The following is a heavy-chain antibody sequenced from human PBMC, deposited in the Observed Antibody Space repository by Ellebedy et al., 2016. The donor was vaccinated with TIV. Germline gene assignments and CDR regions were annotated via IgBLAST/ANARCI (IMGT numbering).Heavy chain of an antibody. CDR1: GGSISSSY. V-gene: IGHV4-59*01. CDR3: AMGRGHSYGSLAY. J-gene: IGHJ4*02. D-gene: IGHD5-18*01. Sequence: MPSETLSLTCTVSGGSISSSYWSWFRQPPGKGLEWIGYIYYSGSTNYNPSLKSRVTISVDKSKNQFSLKLISVTAADTAVYYCAMGRGHSYGSLAYWGQGTLVTVSS. CDR2: IYYSGST.